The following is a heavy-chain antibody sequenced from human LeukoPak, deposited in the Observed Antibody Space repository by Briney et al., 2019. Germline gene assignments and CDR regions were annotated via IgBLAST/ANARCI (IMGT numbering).Heavy chain of an antibody. D-gene: IGHD1-26*01. J-gene: IGHJ4*02. CDR3: ARLVGATDY. CDR2: ISGSGVST. CDR1: GFTFSSYA. Sequence: GGSLRLSCAASGFTFSSYAMSGFRQAPGKGLEWVSAISGSGVSTYYEDSVKGRFTISRDNSKNTLYLQMNSLRAEDTAVYYCARLVGATDYWGQGTLVTVSS. V-gene: IGHV3-23*01.